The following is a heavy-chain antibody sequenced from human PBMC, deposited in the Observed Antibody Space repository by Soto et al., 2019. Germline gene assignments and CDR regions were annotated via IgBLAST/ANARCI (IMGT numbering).Heavy chain of an antibody. CDR2: IRSKANTYAT. CDR1: GFTFSGSA. D-gene: IGHD2-2*01. V-gene: IGHV3-73*01. CDR3: TRLLEVVELPAAIEGLFDS. Sequence: GGSLRLSCAASGFTFSGSAMHWVRQTSGKGLEWVGRIRSKANTYATAYAASVSGRFTISRDDSKNTTYLQMNSLRTEDTAVYYCTRLLEVVELPAAIEGLFDSWGPGTLVTVSS. J-gene: IGHJ4*02.